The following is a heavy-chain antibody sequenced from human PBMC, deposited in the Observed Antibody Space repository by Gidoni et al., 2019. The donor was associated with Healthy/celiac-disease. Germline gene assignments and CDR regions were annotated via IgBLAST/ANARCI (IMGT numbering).Heavy chain of an antibody. CDR2: IAYDGSNK. V-gene: IGHV3-30-3*01. Sequence: QVQLVESGGGVVQPGRSLRLSCAASGFTFSSYAMHWVRQAPGKGLEWVAVIAYDGSNKYYADSVKGRFTISRDNSKNTLYLQMNSLRAEDTAVYYCARLLIPGFLSQQYDFWSGYLYQFDYWGQGTLVTVSS. J-gene: IGHJ4*02. D-gene: IGHD3-3*01. CDR3: ARLLIPGFLSQQYDFWSGYLYQFDY. CDR1: GFTFSSYA.